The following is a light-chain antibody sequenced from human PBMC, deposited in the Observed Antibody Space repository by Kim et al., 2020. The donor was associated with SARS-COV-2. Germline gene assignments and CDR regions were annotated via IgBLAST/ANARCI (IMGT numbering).Light chain of an antibody. J-gene: IGKJ4*01. CDR3: QQYGGSPLT. V-gene: IGKV3-20*01. CDR2: GAS. Sequence: LSQGERATLSCGASQSVSNNYLAWYQQKPGQPPRLLIYGASSRATGVPDRFSGSGSGTDYTLTISRLEPEDFVIYYCQQYGGSPLTFGGGTKLEIK. CDR1: QSVSNNY.